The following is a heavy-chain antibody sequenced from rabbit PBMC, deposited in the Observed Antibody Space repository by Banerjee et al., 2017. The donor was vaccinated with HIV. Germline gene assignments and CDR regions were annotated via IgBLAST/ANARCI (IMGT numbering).Heavy chain of an antibody. CDR3: ARDTSTSFSSYGMDL. J-gene: IGHJ6*01. Sequence: QSLEESGGDLVKPGASLTLTCTASGFSFSSSYYMCWVRQAPGKRLEWIGCIYTDGSGSTAYASWAKGRFTISKTSSTTVTLRMTSLTGADTATYFCARDTSTSFSSYGMDLRGPGTLVTVS. CDR1: GFSFSSSYY. CDR2: IYTDGSGST. V-gene: IGHV1S40*01. D-gene: IGHD1-1*01.